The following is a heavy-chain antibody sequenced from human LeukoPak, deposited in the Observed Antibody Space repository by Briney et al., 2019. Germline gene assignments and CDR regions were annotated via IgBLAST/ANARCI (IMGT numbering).Heavy chain of an antibody. J-gene: IGHJ3*02. CDR3: ARDLGSHCSSTSCYGAFDI. D-gene: IGHD2-2*01. CDR2: INAGNGNT. V-gene: IGHV1-3*01. Sequence: ASVKVSCKASGYTFTSYAIHWVRQAPGQRLEWMGWINAGNGNTESSQKFQGRVTITRDTSASTAYMELSSLRSEDTAVYYCARDLGSHCSSTSCYGAFDIWGQGTMVTVSS. CDR1: GYTFTSYA.